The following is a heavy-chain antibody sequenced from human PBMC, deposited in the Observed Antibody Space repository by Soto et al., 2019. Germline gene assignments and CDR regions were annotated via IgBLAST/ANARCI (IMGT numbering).Heavy chain of an antibody. J-gene: IGHJ6*02. CDR3: ARHAGTYYFTDMDV. V-gene: IGHV1-69*12. D-gene: IGHD1-1*01. Sequence: QVQLVQSGAEVKKPGSSVKVSCKASGGTFSTYAISWVRQAPGQGLEWMGGVIPILGTTNNAQKFQGRVTITADDSTGTGYMELSSLRSEDTAVDFCARHAGTYYFTDMDVWGHGTTVTVSS. CDR2: VIPILGTT. CDR1: GGTFSTYA.